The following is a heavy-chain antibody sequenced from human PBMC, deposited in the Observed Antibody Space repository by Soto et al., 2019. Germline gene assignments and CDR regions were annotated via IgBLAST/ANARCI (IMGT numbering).Heavy chain of an antibody. CDR3: AREEGFPAATWPSYYYYYYMDV. CDR2: IIPILGIA. CDR1: GGTFSSYT. V-gene: IGHV1-69*04. Sequence: GASVKVSCKASGGTFSSYTISWVRQAPGQGLEWMGRIIPILGIANYAQKFQGRVTITADKSTSTAYMELSSLRSEDTAVYYCAREEGFPAATWPSYYYYYYMDVWGKGTTVTVSS. D-gene: IGHD2-2*01. J-gene: IGHJ6*03.